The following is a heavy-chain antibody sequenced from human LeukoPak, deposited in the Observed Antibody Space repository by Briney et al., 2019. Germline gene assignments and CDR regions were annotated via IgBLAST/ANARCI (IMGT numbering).Heavy chain of an antibody. V-gene: IGHV3-11*04. CDR1: GFTFSNAW. Sequence: GGSLRLSCAASGFTFSNAWMSWIRQAPGKGLEWVSYISGGGSPIYYADSVKGRFTISRDNAKNSLYLQMNSLRAEDTAVYYCVRAVPAAVLGAFDIWGQGTMVTVSS. J-gene: IGHJ3*02. CDR2: ISGGGSPI. D-gene: IGHD2-2*02. CDR3: VRAVPAAVLGAFDI.